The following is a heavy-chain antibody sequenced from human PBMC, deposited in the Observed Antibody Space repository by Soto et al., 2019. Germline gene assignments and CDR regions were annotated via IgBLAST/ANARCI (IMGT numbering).Heavy chain of an antibody. V-gene: IGHV4-59*12. CDR1: GGSISSYY. CDR2: NYYSGIT. D-gene: IGHD6-6*01. Sequence: PSETLSLTCTVSGGSISSYYWSWIRQPPGKGLEWIGYNYYSGITNYNPSLKSRVTISLDTSKNQFSLKLSSVTAADTAVYYCARGSSIAGLYYGMDVWGQGTTVTVSS. CDR3: ARGSSIAGLYYGMDV. J-gene: IGHJ6*02.